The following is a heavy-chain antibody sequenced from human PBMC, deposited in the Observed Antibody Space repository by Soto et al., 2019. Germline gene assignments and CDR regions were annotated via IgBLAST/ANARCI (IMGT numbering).Heavy chain of an antibody. V-gene: IGHV1-18*01. Sequence: GASVKVSCKASGGTFSSYAISWVRQAPGQGLEWMGGISLYSDGTSYAQKFRGRVSMTTDTSTTTAYMELRSLRSDDTAVYYCARVVPGAEAWFGPWGQGTLVTVSS. CDR1: GGTFSSYA. CDR3: ARVVPGAEAWFGP. CDR2: ISLYSDGT. J-gene: IGHJ5*02.